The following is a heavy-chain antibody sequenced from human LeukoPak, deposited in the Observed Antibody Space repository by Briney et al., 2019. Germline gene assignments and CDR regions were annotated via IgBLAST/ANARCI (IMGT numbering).Heavy chain of an antibody. CDR1: GVSFSGYY. V-gene: IGHV4-34*01. J-gene: IGHJ5*02. CDR2: INHSGST. D-gene: IGHD3-3*01. CDR3: ARSPNKPITIFPWGARNVPGWFDP. Sequence: SETLSLTCAVYGVSFSGYYWSWIRQPPGKGLEWIGEINHSGSTNYNPSLKSRVTISVDTSKNQFSLKLSSVTAADTAVYYCARSPNKPITIFPWGARNVPGWFDPWGQGTLVTVSS.